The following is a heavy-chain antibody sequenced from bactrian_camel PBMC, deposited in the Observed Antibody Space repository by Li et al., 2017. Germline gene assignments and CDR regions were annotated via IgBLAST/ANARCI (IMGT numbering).Heavy chain of an antibody. CDR2: HYTGTATT. D-gene: IGHD3*01. Sequence: VQLVESGGGSVQAGGSLRLSCEISLYIYSSYCMGWFRQAPGKERAAVAAHYTGTATTYVADSVKGRFAISEDKDKNVLYLQMNSLKTEDTAVYYCATGLWARRYCGQGTQVTVS. CDR1: LYIYSSYC. J-gene: IGHJ4*01. CDR3: ATGLWARRY. V-gene: IGHV3S1*01.